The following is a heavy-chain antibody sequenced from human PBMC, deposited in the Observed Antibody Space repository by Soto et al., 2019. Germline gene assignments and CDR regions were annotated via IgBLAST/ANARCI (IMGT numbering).Heavy chain of an antibody. CDR2: IIPIFGTA. CDR1: GGSFNRNT. V-gene: IGHV1-69*06. J-gene: IGHJ4*02. CDR3: ASAEKRAYDY. Sequence: QVQLVQSGAEVRKPGSSVRVSCKASGGSFNRNTISWVRQAPGQGLEWMGGIIPIFGTANYAQKFQGRVTITADKSTSTAYMELSSLRSEDTAVYYCASAEKRAYDYWGQGTLVTVSS.